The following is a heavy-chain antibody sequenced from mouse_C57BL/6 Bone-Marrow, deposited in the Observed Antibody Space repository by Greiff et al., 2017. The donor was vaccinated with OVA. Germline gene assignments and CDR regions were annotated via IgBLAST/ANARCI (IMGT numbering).Heavy chain of an antibody. CDR2: IDPETGGT. J-gene: IGHJ2*01. Sequence: VQLQQSGAELVRPGASVTLSCKASGYTFTDYEMHWVKQTPVHGLEWIGAIDPETGGTAYNQKFKGKAKLTADKSSSTAYMELRSLTSEDAAVYCGCYCCGSSGDYWGQGTTLTVSS. CDR3: CYCCGSSGDY. V-gene: IGHV1-15*01. CDR1: GYTFTDYE. D-gene: IGHD1-1*01.